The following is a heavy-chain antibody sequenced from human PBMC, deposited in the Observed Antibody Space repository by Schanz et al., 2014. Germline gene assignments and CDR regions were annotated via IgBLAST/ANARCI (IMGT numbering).Heavy chain of an antibody. D-gene: IGHD3-3*01. V-gene: IGHV3-23*01. CDR1: GFTFSSYA. J-gene: IGHJ4*02. CDR2: ISGSGGDT. CDR3: ARDKGGYYPFDY. Sequence: EVQLLESGGGLVQPGGSLSLSCAASGFTFSSYAMSWVRQAPGKGLEWVSAISGSGGDTYYADSVKGRFTISRDNAKNSLYLQMNSLRAEDTAVYYCARDKGGYYPFDYWGQGTLVTVSS.